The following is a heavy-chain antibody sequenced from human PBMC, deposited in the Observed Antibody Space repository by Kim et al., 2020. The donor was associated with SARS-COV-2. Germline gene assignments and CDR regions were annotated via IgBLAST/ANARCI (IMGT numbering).Heavy chain of an antibody. Sequence: GGSLRLSCAASGFTFSSAWMTWVRQAPGKGLEWVGRIKSKSDGGTTDYAASVKGRFTISRDDSKNTLYLQMNSLKTEDTAVYSCSTDSVGGERFLEWLPVWGQGTTVTVSS. V-gene: IGHV3-15*01. CDR3: STDSVGGERFLEWLPV. D-gene: IGHD3-3*01. CDR2: IKSKSDGGTT. J-gene: IGHJ6*02. CDR1: GFTFSSAW.